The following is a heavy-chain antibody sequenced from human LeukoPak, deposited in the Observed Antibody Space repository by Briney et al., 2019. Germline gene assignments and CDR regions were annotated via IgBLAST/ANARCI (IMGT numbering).Heavy chain of an antibody. D-gene: IGHD2-2*01. J-gene: IGHJ5*02. Sequence: KPSETLSLTCAVYGGSISGYYWSWIRQPPGKGLEWIGEINHSGSTNYNPSLKSRVTISVDTSKNQFSLKLSSVTAADTAVYYCASDGYCSSTSCYRGFVPWGQGTLVTVSS. CDR2: INHSGST. CDR1: GGSISGYY. V-gene: IGHV4-34*01. CDR3: ASDGYCSSTSCYRGFVP.